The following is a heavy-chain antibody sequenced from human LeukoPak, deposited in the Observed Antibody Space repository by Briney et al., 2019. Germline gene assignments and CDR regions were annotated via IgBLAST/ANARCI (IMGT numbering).Heavy chain of an antibody. D-gene: IGHD3-22*01. V-gene: IGHV3-30*18. CDR1: GFTFSSYG. CDR2: ISYDGTNK. J-gene: IGHJ4*02. CDR3: AKSRSEDNSGYFDY. Sequence: PGGSLRLSCAASGFTFSSYGMHWVRQAPGRGLEWVTVISYDGTNKYYADSVKGRFTISRDNSKNTLFLQMNSLRAEDTAVYYCAKSRSEDNSGYFDYWGQGILVTVSS.